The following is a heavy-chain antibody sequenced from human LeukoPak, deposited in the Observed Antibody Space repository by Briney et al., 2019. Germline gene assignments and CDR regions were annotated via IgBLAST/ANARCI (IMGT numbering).Heavy chain of an antibody. D-gene: IGHD6-13*01. V-gene: IGHV3-7*01. CDR2: IEQDGSEK. J-gene: IGHJ4*02. CDR1: GFTFSSYA. CDR3: ARGRGDSSSWYFDY. Sequence: GGSLRLSCAASGFTFSSYAMSWVRQAPGKGLEWVANIEQDGSEKYYVDSVKGRFTISRDNPKNSLYLQMNNLRADDTAVYYCARGRGDSSSWYFDYWGQGTLVTVSS.